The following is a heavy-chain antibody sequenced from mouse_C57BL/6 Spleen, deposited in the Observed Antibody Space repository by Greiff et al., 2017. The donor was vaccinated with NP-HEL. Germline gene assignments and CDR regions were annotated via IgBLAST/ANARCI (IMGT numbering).Heavy chain of an antibody. D-gene: IGHD1-1*01. CDR3: ARNRGDYGSSSAWFAY. CDR2: IWRGGST. CDR1: GFSLTSYG. J-gene: IGHJ3*01. V-gene: IGHV2-2*01. Sequence: VQLQQSGPGLVQPSQCLSISCTVSGFSLTSYGVHWVRQSPGKGLEWLGVIWRGGSTDYNAAFISRLSISKDNSKSQVFFKMNSLQADDTAIYYCARNRGDYGSSSAWFAYWGQGTLVTVSA.